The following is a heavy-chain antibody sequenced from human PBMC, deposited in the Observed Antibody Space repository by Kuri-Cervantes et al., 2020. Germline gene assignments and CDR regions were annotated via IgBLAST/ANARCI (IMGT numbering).Heavy chain of an antibody. CDR3: ASTVTTFYGMDV. D-gene: IGHD4-17*01. J-gene: IGHJ6*02. Sequence: ASVKVSCKASGYTFTSYYMHWVRQAPGQGLEWMGWINPNSGGTNYAQKFQGRVTMTRDTSISTAYMELSRLRSDDTAVYYCASTVTTFYGMDVWGQGTTVTVSS. CDR2: INPNSGGT. CDR1: GYTFTSYY. V-gene: IGHV1-2*02.